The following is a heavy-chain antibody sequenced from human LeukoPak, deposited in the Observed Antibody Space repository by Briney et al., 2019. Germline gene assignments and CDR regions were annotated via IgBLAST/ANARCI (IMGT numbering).Heavy chain of an antibody. CDR1: GYTFTSYD. J-gene: IGHJ6*02. V-gene: IGHV1-8*01. CDR3: ARDLWMGEMATIHHYYYSMDV. CDR2: MNPNSGNT. Sequence: ASVKVSCKASGYTFTSYDINWVRQATGQGLEWMGWMNPNSGNTGYAQKFQGRVTMTRNTSISTAYMELSSLRSEDTAVYYCARDLWMGEMATIHHYYYSMDVWGQGTTVTVSS. D-gene: IGHD5-24*01.